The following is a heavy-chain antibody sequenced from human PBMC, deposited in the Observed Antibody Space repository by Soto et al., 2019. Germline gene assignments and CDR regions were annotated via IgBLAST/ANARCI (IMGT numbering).Heavy chain of an antibody. J-gene: IGHJ4*02. CDR3: ARGLYYDSSGYYYFDY. D-gene: IGHD3-22*01. CDR2: INHSGST. CDR1: GGSFSGYY. V-gene: IGHV4-34*01. Sequence: SETLSLTCAVYGGSFSGYYWSWIRQPPGEGLEWIGEINHSGSTNYNPSLKSRVTISVDTSKNQFSLKLSSVTAADTAVYYCARGLYYDSSGYYYFDYWGQGTLVTVSS.